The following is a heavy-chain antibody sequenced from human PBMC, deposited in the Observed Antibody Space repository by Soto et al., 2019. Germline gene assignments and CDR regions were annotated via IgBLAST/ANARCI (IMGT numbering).Heavy chain of an antibody. CDR3: TKEHSNYPDNWFDP. Sequence: PGGSLRLSCAASGFTFSNHAMRWVRQAPGTGLEWVSAIDGGGTKTYYADSVKGRFTISRDNSMNTLYLQMDSLRAEDTAIYYCTKEHSNYPDNWFDPWGQGTRVTVSS. CDR2: IDGGGTKT. J-gene: IGHJ5*02. V-gene: IGHV3-23*01. D-gene: IGHD4-4*01. CDR1: GFTFSNHA.